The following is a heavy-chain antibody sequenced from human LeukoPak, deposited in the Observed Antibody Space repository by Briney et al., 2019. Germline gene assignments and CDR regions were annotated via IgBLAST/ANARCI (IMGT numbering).Heavy chain of an antibody. CDR3: AGVRPAVYDSSGTSFDY. CDR2: IYYSGST. CDR1: GGSVSSGSYY. V-gene: IGHV4-61*01. D-gene: IGHD3-22*01. J-gene: IGHJ4*02. Sequence: SETLSLTCTVSGGSVSSGSYYWSWIRQPPGKGLEWIGYIYYSGSTNYNPSLKSRVTISVDTSKNQFSLKLSSVTAADTAVYYCAGVRPAVYDSSGTSFDYWGQGTLVTVSS.